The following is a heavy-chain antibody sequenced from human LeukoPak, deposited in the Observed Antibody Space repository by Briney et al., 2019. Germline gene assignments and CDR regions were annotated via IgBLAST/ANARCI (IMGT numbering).Heavy chain of an antibody. CDR2: INPNSGGT. CDR3: ARVRSLLEHYFDY. D-gene: IGHD1-1*01. CDR1: GYTFTGYY. V-gene: IGHV1-2*02. J-gene: IGHJ4*02. Sequence: ASVKVSCKASGYTFTGYYMHWVRPAPGQGLAWMGWINPNSGGTNYAQKFQGRGTMTRDTSISTAYMELSRLRSDDTAVYYCARVRSLLEHYFDYWGQGTLVTVSS.